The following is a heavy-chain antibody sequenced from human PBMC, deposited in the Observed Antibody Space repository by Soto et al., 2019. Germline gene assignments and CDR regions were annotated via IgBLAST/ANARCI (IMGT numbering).Heavy chain of an antibody. CDR1: GGTFSSYA. CDR3: ARDRRASYGDYVY. Sequence: ASVKVSCKASGGTFSSYAISWVRQAPGQGLEWMGGIIPIFGTANYAQKFQGRVTITADESTSTAYMELSSLRSEDTAVYYCARDRRASYGDYVYWGQGTLVTVSS. D-gene: IGHD4-17*01. J-gene: IGHJ4*02. V-gene: IGHV1-69*13. CDR2: IIPIFGTA.